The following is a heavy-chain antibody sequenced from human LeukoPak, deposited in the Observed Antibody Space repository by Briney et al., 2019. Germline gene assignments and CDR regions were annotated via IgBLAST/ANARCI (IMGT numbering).Heavy chain of an antibody. J-gene: IGHJ4*02. CDR1: GFTVSSNY. CDR2: IYSGGST. CDR3: ARVRSSWILE. V-gene: IGHV3-66*02. D-gene: IGHD6-13*01. Sequence: PGGSLRLSCAASGFTVSSNYMSWVRQAPGKGLEWVSVIYSGGSTYYVDSVKGRFTISRDNSKNTLYLQMNSLRAEDTAVYYCARVRSSWILEWGQGTLVTVSS.